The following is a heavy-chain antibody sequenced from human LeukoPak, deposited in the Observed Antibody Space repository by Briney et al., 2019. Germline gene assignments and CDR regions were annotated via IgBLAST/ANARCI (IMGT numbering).Heavy chain of an antibody. J-gene: IGHJ5*02. Sequence: GGSLRLSCAASGFTLSYYWMHWVRQAPGKGLVWVSCINGDGSSTNYADSVKGRFTISRDNAKNTLYPEMNSLRAEDTAVYYCTRDPRNKGFDPWGQGTLVTVSS. CDR3: TRDPRNKGFDP. CDR2: INGDGSST. V-gene: IGHV3-74*01. D-gene: IGHD1/OR15-1a*01. CDR1: GFTLSYYW.